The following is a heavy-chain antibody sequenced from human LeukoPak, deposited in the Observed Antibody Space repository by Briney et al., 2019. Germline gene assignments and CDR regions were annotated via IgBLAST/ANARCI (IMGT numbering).Heavy chain of an antibody. D-gene: IGHD3-10*01. CDR1: GFTFSSYW. J-gene: IGHJ5*02. Sequence: GGSLRLSCAASGFTFSSYWMTWVRQAPGEGLEWVAVISYDGSNKYYADSVKGRFTISRDNSKNTLYLQMNSLRAEDTAVYYCAKGPLIWFGELSGWFDPWGQGTLVTVSS. CDR3: AKGPLIWFGELSGWFDP. CDR2: ISYDGSNK. V-gene: IGHV3-30*18.